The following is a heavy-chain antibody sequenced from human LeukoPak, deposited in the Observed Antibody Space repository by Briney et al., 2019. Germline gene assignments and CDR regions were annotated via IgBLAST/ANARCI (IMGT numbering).Heavy chain of an antibody. J-gene: IGHJ4*02. CDR1: GGSISSYY. D-gene: IGHD5-24*01. CDR2: IYYSGST. Sequence: SETLSLTCTVSGGSISSYYWSWIRQPPGKGLEWIGYIYYSGSTNYNPSLKSRVTTSVDTSKNQFSLKLSSVTAADTAVYYCARVGDGYNVDHWGQGTLVTVSS. V-gene: IGHV4-59*01. CDR3: ARVGDGYNVDH.